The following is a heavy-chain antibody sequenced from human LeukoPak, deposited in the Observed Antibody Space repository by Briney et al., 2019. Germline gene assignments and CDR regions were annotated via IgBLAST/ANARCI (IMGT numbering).Heavy chain of an antibody. CDR1: GGTFSSYA. D-gene: IGHD4-23*01. CDR3: AADGSDYGGTYFDY. J-gene: IGHJ4*02. CDR2: IIPIFGTA. Sequence: SVKVSCKASGGTFSSYAISWVRQAPGQGLEWMGGIIPIFGTANYAQKFQGRVTITADESTSTAYMELSSLRSEDTAVYYCAADGSDYGGTYFDYWGQGTLVTVSS. V-gene: IGHV1-69*01.